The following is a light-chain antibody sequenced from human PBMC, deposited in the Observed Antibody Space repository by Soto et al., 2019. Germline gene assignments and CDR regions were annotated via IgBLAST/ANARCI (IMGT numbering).Light chain of an antibody. CDR1: QRVTTSY. V-gene: IGKV3-20*01. J-gene: IGKJ1*01. Sequence: EIVLTQSPSTLSLSPGERVTLSCRASQRVTTSYLAWFQQKPGQPPRVLIHAASSKANGVPDRFSGSGSGTDFTLTISRLEPDDFAAYYCHQYDTSPQAFGQGTKVEVK. CDR2: AAS. CDR3: HQYDTSPQA.